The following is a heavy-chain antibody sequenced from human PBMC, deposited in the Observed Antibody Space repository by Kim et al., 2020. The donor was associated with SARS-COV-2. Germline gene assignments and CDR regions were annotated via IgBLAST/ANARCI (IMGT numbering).Heavy chain of an antibody. CDR3: ARERWLQIRNYYYYYMDV. J-gene: IGHJ6*03. D-gene: IGHD5-12*01. V-gene: IGHV4-59*01. Sequence: KRRFTISVDTSKNQFSLKLSSVTAADTAVYYCARERWLQIRNYYYYYMDVWGKGTTVTVSS.